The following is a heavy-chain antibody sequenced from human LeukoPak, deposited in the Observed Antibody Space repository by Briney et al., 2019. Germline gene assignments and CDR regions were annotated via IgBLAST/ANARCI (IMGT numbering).Heavy chain of an antibody. CDR1: GFTFSSYS. J-gene: IGHJ4*02. CDR2: ISSSGDYI. Sequence: GGSLRLSCAASGFTFSSYSMNWVRQAPGKGLEWVSSISSSGDYIYYADSLKGRFTISRDDAKNSLYLQMNSLRAEDTAVYYCARDEGSGYYDYWGQGTLVTVSS. CDR3: ARDEGSGYYDY. D-gene: IGHD3-22*01. V-gene: IGHV3-21*01.